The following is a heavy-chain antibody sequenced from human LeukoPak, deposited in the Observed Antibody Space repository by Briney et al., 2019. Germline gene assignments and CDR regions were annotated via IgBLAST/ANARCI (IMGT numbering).Heavy chain of an antibody. D-gene: IGHD2-21*01. Sequence: ASVKVSCKASGYSFITFYLNWVRQAPGQGLEWMGRINPSGGSTSYAQKFQGRVTMTRDTSTSTVYMEVSSLRSEDTAVYYCARAYSNFDYWGQGTLVTVSS. CDR3: ARAYSNFDY. J-gene: IGHJ4*02. V-gene: IGHV1-46*01. CDR2: INPSGGST. CDR1: GYSFITFY.